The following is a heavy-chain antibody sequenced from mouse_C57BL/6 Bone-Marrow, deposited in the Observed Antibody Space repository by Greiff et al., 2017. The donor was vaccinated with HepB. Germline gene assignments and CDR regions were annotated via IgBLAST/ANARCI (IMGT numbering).Heavy chain of an antibody. Sequence: QVQLKQSGAELMKPGASVKLSCKATGYTFTGYWIEWVKQRPGHGLEWIGEILPGSGSTNYNEKFKGKATSTADTSANTAYMQLSSLTTEDSAIYYCARLDDYDGDWYFDVWGTGTTVTVSS. CDR3: ARLDDYDGDWYFDV. CDR2: ILPGSGST. D-gene: IGHD2-4*01. J-gene: IGHJ1*03. CDR1: GYTFTGYW. V-gene: IGHV1-9*01.